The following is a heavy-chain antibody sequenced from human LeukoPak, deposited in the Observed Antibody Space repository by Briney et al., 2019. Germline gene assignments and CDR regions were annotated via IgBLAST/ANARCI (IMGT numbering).Heavy chain of an antibody. CDR2: INPNTGDA. CDR3: AKGYYGSGSLFDY. V-gene: IGHV1-2*02. CDR1: GYTFTDYY. J-gene: IGHJ4*02. D-gene: IGHD3-10*01. Sequence: ASVKVSCKASGYTFTDYYIHWVRQAPGQGLEWMGWINPNTGDANYAQKFQGRVTMTRDTSISTAYMELSRLRSDDTAVYYCAKGYYGSGSLFDYWGQGTLVTVSS.